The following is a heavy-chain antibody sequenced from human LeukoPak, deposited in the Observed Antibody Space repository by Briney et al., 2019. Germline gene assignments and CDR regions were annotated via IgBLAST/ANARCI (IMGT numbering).Heavy chain of an antibody. J-gene: IGHJ3*02. D-gene: IGHD3-22*01. CDR2: INPSDGKT. V-gene: IGHV1-46*01. CDR3: ARISSRVQYYYDSSGYFHPYAFDI. Sequence: ASVKVSCKASGYTFTNYYMHWVRQAPGQGLEWMGIINPSDGKTSYAQKFQGRVTITADKSTSTAYMELSSLRSEDTAVYYCARISSRVQYYYDSSGYFHPYAFDIWGQGTMVTVSS. CDR1: GYTFTNYY.